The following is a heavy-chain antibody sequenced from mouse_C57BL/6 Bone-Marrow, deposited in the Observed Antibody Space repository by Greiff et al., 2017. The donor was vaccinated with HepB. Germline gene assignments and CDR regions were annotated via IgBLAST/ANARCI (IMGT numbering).Heavy chain of an antibody. V-gene: IGHV1-80*01. D-gene: IGHD2-1*01. CDR1: GYAFSSYW. J-gene: IGHJ1*03. CDR3: ARDGNYDGWYFDV. Sequence: QVQLQQSGAELVKPGASVKISCKASGYAFSSYWMNWVKQRPGKGLEWIGQIYPGDGDTNYNGKFKGKATLTADKSSSTAYMQLSSLTSEDSAVYFCARDGNYDGWYFDVWGTGTTVTVSS. CDR2: IYPGDGDT.